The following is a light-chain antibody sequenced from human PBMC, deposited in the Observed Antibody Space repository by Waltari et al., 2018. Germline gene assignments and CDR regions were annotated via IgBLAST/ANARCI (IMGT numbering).Light chain of an antibody. V-gene: IGLV6-57*03. Sequence: FLLTQPHSVSGSPGETVTISCTRTSGSIAGDYVQWYQRRPGSAPIAVIYEDKIRPSGVPERFSGSIDRSSNAASLTISGLRPEDEADYFCQSYDITNVIFGGGTKVNVL. CDR2: EDK. CDR3: QSYDITNVI. J-gene: IGLJ2*01. CDR1: SGSIAGDY.